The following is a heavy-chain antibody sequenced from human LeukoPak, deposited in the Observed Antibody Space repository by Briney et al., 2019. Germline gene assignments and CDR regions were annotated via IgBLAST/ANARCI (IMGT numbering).Heavy chain of an antibody. J-gene: IGHJ2*01. Sequence: GGSLRLSCAASGFTFSSYSMNWVRQAPGKGLEWVSSISSSSSYIYYADSVKGRFTISRDNAKNSLYLQMNSLRAEDTAVYYCARDRRGIAAAGTNWYFHLWCRCGKVTVSS. D-gene: IGHD6-13*01. CDR1: GFTFSSYS. CDR3: ARDRRGIAAAGTNWYFHL. CDR2: ISSSSSYI. V-gene: IGHV3-21*01.